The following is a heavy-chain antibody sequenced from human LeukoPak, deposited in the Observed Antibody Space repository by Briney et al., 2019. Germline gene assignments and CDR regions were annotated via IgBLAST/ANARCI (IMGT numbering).Heavy chain of an antibody. J-gene: IGHJ1*01. CDR3: ARGAHSGSYH. CDR1: GGSFSGYY. Sequence: SETLSLTRAVYGGSFSGYYWSWIRQPPGKGLEWIGEINHSGSTNYNPSLKSRVTISVDTSKNQFSLKLSSVTAADTAVYYCARGAHSGSYHWGQGTLVTVSS. CDR2: INHSGST. D-gene: IGHD1-26*01. V-gene: IGHV4-34*01.